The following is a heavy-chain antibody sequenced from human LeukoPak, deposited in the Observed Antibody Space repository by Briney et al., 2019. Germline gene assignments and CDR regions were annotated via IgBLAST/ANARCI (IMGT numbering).Heavy chain of an antibody. D-gene: IGHD3-10*01. CDR3: AREATMVRGVTRNNPHIPLYYYYYYGIDV. V-gene: IGHV4-34*01. J-gene: IGHJ6*04. CDR1: GGSFRGYY. CDR2: INHSGST. Sequence: SETLSLTRAVYGGSFRGYYWGGLRPPPGKGVAGVGEINHSGSTNYNPSLTSRVTISVDPSKNQFSLKLSSVTAADTAVYYCAREATMVRGVTRNNPHIPLYYYYYYGIDVWGKGTTVTVSS.